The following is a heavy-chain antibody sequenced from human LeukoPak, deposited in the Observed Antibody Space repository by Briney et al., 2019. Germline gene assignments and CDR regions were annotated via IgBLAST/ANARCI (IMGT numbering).Heavy chain of an antibody. Sequence: GSLRLSCAASGFTFIDYWMSWVRQAPGKGLEWIGSIYHSGSTYYNPSLKSRVTISVDTSKNQFSLKLSSVTAADTAVYYCARSVALYAFDIWGQGTMVTVSS. CDR1: GFTFIDYW. CDR2: IYHSGST. V-gene: IGHV4-38-2*01. CDR3: ARSVALYAFDI. D-gene: IGHD2-15*01. J-gene: IGHJ3*02.